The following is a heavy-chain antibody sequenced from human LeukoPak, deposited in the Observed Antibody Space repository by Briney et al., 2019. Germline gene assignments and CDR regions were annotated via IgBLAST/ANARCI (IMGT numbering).Heavy chain of an antibody. Sequence: ASVKVSCKASGYTFTSYGISWVRQAPGQGLEWMGWISAYNGNTNYAQKLQGRVTMTTDTSTSTAYMELRSLRSDDTAVYYCARRYYYDSSGLAKFDPWGQGTLVTVSS. CDR1: GYTFTSYG. J-gene: IGHJ5*02. D-gene: IGHD3-22*01. CDR3: ARRYYYDSSGLAKFDP. V-gene: IGHV1-18*01. CDR2: ISAYNGNT.